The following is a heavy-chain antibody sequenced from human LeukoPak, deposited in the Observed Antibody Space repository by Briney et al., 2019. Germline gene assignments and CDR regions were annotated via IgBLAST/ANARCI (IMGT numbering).Heavy chain of an antibody. D-gene: IGHD5-18*01. V-gene: IGHV4-61*01. CDR3: ARGVDTAMVSRRGAFDI. J-gene: IGHJ3*02. CDR1: GGSVSSGSYY. Sequence: SETLSLTCTVSGGSVSSGSYYWSWIRQPPGTGLEWLGYIYYSGSTNYNPSLKSRVTISVDTSKNQFSLKLSSVTAADTAVYYCARGVDTAMVSRRGAFDIWGQGTMVTVSS. CDR2: IYYSGST.